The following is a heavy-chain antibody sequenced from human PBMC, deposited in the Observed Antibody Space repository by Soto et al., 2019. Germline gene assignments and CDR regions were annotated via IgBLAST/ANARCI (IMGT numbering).Heavy chain of an antibody. CDR2: ISWNSGSI. V-gene: IGHV3-9*01. J-gene: IGHJ4*02. CDR3: AKGRYYDFWSGLIDY. D-gene: IGHD3-3*01. Sequence: GGSLRLSCAASGFTFDDYAMHWVRQAPGKGLEWVSGISWNSGSIGYADSVKGRFPLSRDNAKNSLYLQMNSLRAEDTALYYCAKGRYYDFWSGLIDYWVQGTLVTVSS. CDR1: GFTFDDYA.